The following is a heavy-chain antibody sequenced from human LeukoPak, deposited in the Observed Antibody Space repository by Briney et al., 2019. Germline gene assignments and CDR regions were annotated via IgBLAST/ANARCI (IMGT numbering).Heavy chain of an antibody. D-gene: IGHD2-15*01. CDR1: GYTFTDYY. CDR3: ARRYCSAGSCYPDY. Sequence: ASVKVSCKASGYTFTDYYIQRVRQAPGQGLEWMGWINPNSGGTYYAQKFQGRVTMTRDTSIRTTYMELSGLTSDDTAVFYCARRYCSAGSCYPDYSGQGTLVAVSS. V-gene: IGHV1-2*02. J-gene: IGHJ4*02. CDR2: INPNSGGT.